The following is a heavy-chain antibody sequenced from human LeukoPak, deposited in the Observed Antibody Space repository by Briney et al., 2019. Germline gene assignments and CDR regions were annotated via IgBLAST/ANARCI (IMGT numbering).Heavy chain of an antibody. CDR1: GFTFSDYY. CDR2: ISSSGSTI. J-gene: IGHJ4*02. CDR3: ARVEDYDILTGFDY. Sequence: GGSLRLSCAASGFTFSDYYMSWIRQAPGKGLEWVSYISSSGSTIYYADAVKGRFTISRDNAKNSLYLQMNSLRAEDTAVYYCARVEDYDILTGFDYWGQGTLVTVSS. V-gene: IGHV3-11*04. D-gene: IGHD3-9*01.